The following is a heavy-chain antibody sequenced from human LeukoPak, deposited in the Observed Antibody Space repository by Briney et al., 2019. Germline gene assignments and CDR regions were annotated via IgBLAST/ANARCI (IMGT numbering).Heavy chain of an antibody. V-gene: IGHV4-39*01. Sequence: KASETLSLTCTVSGGSISSSSYYWGWIRQPPGXXXXXIGSIYYSGSTYYNPSLKSRVTISVDTSKNQFSLKLSSVTAADTAVYYCARHLILTGYNWFDPWGQGTLVTVSS. J-gene: IGHJ5*02. CDR2: IYYSGST. D-gene: IGHD3-9*01. CDR1: GGSISSSSYY. CDR3: ARHLILTGYNWFDP.